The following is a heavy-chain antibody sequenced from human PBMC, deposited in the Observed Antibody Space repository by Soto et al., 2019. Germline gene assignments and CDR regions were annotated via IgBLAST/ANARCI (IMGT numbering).Heavy chain of an antibody. CDR3: ARDWCWKSGQLDACYYFDY. CDR1: GFTFSSYA. D-gene: IGHD6-6*01. J-gene: IGHJ4*02. CDR2: ISYDGSNK. Sequence: GVSLRLSCAASGFTFSSYAMHWVRQAPGKGLEWVAVISYDGSNKYYADSVKGRFTISRDNSKNTLYLQMNSLRAEDTAVYYCARDWCWKSGQLDACYYFDYWGQGTLVTVSS. V-gene: IGHV3-30-3*01.